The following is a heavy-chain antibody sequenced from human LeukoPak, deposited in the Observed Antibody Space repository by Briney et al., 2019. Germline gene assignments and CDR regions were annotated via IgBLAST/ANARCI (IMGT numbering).Heavy chain of an antibody. J-gene: IGHJ4*02. CDR1: GFTVSSNS. D-gene: IGHD4/OR15-4a*01. Sequence: GGSLRLSCTVSGFTVSSNSMSWVRQAPGKRLEWVSFIYSDNTHYSDSVKGRFTISRDNSKNTLYLQMTSLRAEDTAVYYCARRAGAYSHPYDYWGQGTLVTVSS. V-gene: IGHV3-53*01. CDR3: ARRAGAYSHPYDY. CDR2: IYSDNT.